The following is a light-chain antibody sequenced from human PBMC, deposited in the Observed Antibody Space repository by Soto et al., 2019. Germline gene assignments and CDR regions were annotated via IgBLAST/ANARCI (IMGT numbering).Light chain of an antibody. CDR1: QTISNY. J-gene: IGKJ5*01. CDR3: QQTYGPPIT. V-gene: IGKV1-39*01. Sequence: SQMTQSPCSLSASVWDRVTITCRASQTISNYLNWYQWRPGKAPKLLIYLASSLQSGVPSRFSGSGSGTDFTLTITSLQFEDFATYYCQQTYGPPITFGQGTRLEIK. CDR2: LAS.